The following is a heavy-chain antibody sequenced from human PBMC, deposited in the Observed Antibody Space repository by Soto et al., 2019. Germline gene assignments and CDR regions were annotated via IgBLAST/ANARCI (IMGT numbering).Heavy chain of an antibody. D-gene: IGHD3-10*01. CDR3: ASPRGPSLRYGSGDKYYYYYYGMDV. CDR1: GYTFTSYG. Sequence: ASVKVSCKASGYTFTSYGISWVRRAPGQGLEWMGWISAYNGNTNYAQKLQGRVTMTTDTSTSTAYMELRSLRSDDTAVYYCASPRGPSLRYGSGDKYYYYYYGMDVWGQGTTVTVSS. V-gene: IGHV1-18*01. J-gene: IGHJ6*02. CDR2: ISAYNGNT.